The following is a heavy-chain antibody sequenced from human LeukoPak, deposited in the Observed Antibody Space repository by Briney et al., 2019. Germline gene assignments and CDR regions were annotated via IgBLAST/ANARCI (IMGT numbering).Heavy chain of an antibody. V-gene: IGHV4-34*01. CDR2: INHSGST. CDR3: ASYSSDFWSGQHYFDF. D-gene: IGHD3-3*01. J-gene: IGHJ4*02. CDR1: GGSFSGYY. Sequence: SETLSLTCAVYGGSFSGYYWSWIRQPPGKGLEWIGEINHSGSTNYNPSLKSRVTISVDTSKNQFSLKLSSVTAADTAVYYCASYSSDFWSGQHYFDFWGQGTLVTVSS.